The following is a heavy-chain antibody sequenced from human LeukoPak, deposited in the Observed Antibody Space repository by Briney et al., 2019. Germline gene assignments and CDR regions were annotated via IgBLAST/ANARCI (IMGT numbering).Heavy chain of an antibody. CDR1: GYTFTSYA. J-gene: IGHJ3*02. Sequence: ASVKVSCKASGYTFTSYAMHWVRQAPGQRLEWMGWINAGNGNTKYSQKFQGRVTITRDTPASTAYMELSSLRSEDTAVYYCATITSDYTPSDAFDIWGQGTMVTVSS. V-gene: IGHV1-3*01. CDR3: ATITSDYTPSDAFDI. CDR2: INAGNGNT. D-gene: IGHD2-2*02.